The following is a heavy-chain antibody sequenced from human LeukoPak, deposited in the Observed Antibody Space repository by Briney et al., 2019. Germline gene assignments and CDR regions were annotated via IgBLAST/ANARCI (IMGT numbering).Heavy chain of an antibody. CDR2: IKKDGFFS. CDR1: ESPSLSPG. CDR3: ATDLDYTFDY. V-gene: IGHV3-74*03. Sequence: GGSLRLSCTASESPSLSPGRTGSRQPQGKGLVWISLIKKDGFFSTYADSLKGRFTISRDDAKNTLYLQMDSLRADDTAVYYCATDLDYTFDYWGRGTLVTVSS. D-gene: IGHD4-4*01. J-gene: IGHJ4*02.